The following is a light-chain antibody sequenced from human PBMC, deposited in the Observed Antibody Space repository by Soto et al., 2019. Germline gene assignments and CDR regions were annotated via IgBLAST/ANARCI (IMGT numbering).Light chain of an antibody. J-gene: IGLJ1*01. CDR2: AVS. Sequence: QSALTQPPSASGSPGQSITISCTGTSSDVGLYDYVSWYQQHPGKAPQLMIYAVSNRPSGVSNRFSDSKSGNTASLFISGLQAEDEADYYCSSYTSDSSYVFGSGSKVTVL. CDR1: SSDVGLYDY. CDR3: SSYTSDSSYV. V-gene: IGLV2-14*01.